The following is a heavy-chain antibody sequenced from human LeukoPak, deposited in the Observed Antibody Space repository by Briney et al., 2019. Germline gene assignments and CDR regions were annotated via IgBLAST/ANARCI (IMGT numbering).Heavy chain of an antibody. CDR3: ARDLMIVMVEEEGSADY. Sequence: GGSLRLSCAASGFTFSSYEMNWVRQAPGKGLEWVSYISNSGSNRYYADSVKGRFTISRDNAKNSVYLQMNSLRAEDTAVYYCARDLMIVMVEEEGSADYWGQGTLVTVSS. V-gene: IGHV3-48*03. J-gene: IGHJ4*02. CDR1: GFTFSSYE. D-gene: IGHD3-22*01. CDR2: ISNSGSNR.